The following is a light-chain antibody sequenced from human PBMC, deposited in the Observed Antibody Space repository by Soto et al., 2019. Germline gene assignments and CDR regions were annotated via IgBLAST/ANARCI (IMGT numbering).Light chain of an antibody. J-gene: IGKJ1*01. CDR1: QSISIS. CDR2: DAS. CDR3: QQRSNWPPWT. Sequence: EIVLTQSPATLSLSPGERATLSCRASQSISISLAWYQQKPGQPPRLLIYDASYRATGIPARFSGSGSGTDFTLTISSLEPDDFAVYYCQQRSNWPPWTFGQGTKVDIK. V-gene: IGKV3-11*01.